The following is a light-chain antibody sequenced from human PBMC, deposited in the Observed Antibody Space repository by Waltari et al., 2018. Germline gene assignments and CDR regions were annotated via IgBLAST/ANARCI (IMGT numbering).Light chain of an antibody. CDR1: SNNVGNQG. Sequence: QAVLTQPPSVSKGLRQTATLTGTGNSNNVGNQGAAWLQQHQGHPPKPLSYRNNNRPSGISERLSASRSGNTASVTITGLQPEDEADYYCSAWDSSLSSWVFGGGTKLTVL. J-gene: IGLJ3*02. CDR2: RNN. CDR3: SAWDSSLSSWV. V-gene: IGLV10-54*01.